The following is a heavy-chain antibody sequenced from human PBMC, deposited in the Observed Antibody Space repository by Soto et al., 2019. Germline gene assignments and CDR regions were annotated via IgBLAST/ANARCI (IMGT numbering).Heavy chain of an antibody. D-gene: IGHD2-8*01. J-gene: IGHJ6*02. V-gene: IGHV3-11*01. CDR1: GFSFSGYY. CDR3: ARENGLPGHNYAMDV. CDR2: ISFSGDVT. Sequence: PGGSLRLSXAAPGFSFSGYYMSWIRQAPGKGLEWVSYISFSGDVTRYSDSVEGRFTVSRDNAKKSLYLQMNSLRVEDTAVYYCARENGLPGHNYAMDVWGQGTTVTVSS.